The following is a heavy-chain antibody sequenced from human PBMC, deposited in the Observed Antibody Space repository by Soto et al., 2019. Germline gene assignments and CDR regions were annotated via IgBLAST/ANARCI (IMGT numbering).Heavy chain of an antibody. CDR2: IIPIFGTA. D-gene: IGHD6-13*01. CDR3: AAPRGEQLFRGMDV. Sequence: QVQLVQSGAEVKKPGSSVKVSCKASGGTFSSYAISWVRQAPGQGLEWMGGIIPIFGTANYAQKFQGRVTITADATTSTAYMDLSSLRSEDTAVYYCAAPRGEQLFRGMDVWGGGTTVTVSS. CDR1: GGTFSSYA. J-gene: IGHJ6*04. V-gene: IGHV1-69*12.